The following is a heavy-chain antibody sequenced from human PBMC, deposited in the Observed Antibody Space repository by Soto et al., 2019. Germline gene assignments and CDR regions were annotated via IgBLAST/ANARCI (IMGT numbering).Heavy chain of an antibody. CDR1: GFTFSSYA. CDR2: ISGSGGST. D-gene: IGHD3-16*02. Sequence: PGGSLRLSCAASGFTFSSYAMSWVRQAPGKGLEWVSAISGSGGSTYYADSVKGRFTISRDNSKNTLYLQMNSLRAEDTAVYYCANGWLYDYIWGSYRQREAFDYWGQGTLVTVSS. CDR3: ANGWLYDYIWGSYRQREAFDY. V-gene: IGHV3-23*01. J-gene: IGHJ4*02.